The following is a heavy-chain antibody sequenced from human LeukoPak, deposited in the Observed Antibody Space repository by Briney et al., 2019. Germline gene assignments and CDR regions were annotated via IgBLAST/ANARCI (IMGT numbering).Heavy chain of an antibody. CDR2: IYYSGST. CDR3: ARVGAYYYYYYMDV. V-gene: IGHV4-59*08. Sequence: SETLSLTCTVSGGSISSYYWSWIRQPPGKGLEWIGYIYYSGSTNYNSSFKSRVTISIDTSKNQFSLKLSSVTAADTAVYYCARVGAYYYYYYMDVWGKGTTVTVSS. CDR1: GGSISSYY. J-gene: IGHJ6*03. D-gene: IGHD1-26*01.